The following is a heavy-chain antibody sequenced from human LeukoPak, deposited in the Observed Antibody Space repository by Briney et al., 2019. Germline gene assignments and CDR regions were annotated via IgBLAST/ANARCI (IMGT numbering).Heavy chain of an antibody. J-gene: IGHJ4*02. D-gene: IGHD7-27*01. CDR3: ARESGDLDFDY. Sequence: GGSLRLSCAASGFTFSSYWMSWVRQAPGKGLEWVANIKQDGSERYYVDSVKGRFTISRDNAKNSLYLQMNSLRAEDTAVYYCARESGDLDFDYWGQGTLVTASS. CDR2: IKQDGSER. V-gene: IGHV3-7*01. CDR1: GFTFSSYW.